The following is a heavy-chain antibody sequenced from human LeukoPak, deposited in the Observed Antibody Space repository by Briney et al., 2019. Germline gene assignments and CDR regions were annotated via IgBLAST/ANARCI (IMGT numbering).Heavy chain of an antibody. V-gene: IGHV1-2*02. CDR2: INSNSGDT. CDR3: ASCILGIRAFDI. CDR1: GYTFTGYY. D-gene: IGHD7-27*01. J-gene: IGHJ3*02. Sequence: ASVKVSCKASGYTFTGYYMHWVRHAPGQGLEWMGWINSNSGDTNHAQKFQGRVTMTRDTSISTAYMELSRLTSDDTAVYYCASCILGIRAFDIRGQGTMVTVSS.